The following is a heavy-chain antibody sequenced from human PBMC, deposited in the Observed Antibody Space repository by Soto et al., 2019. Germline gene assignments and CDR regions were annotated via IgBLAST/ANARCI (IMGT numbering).Heavy chain of an antibody. D-gene: IGHD5-18*01. CDR2: ISSSSSYI. J-gene: IGHJ4*02. Sequence: PGGSLRLSCAASGFTFTTYALNWVRQAPGTGLEWVSSISSSSSYIYYADSVKGRFTISRDNAKNSLYLQMNSLRAEDTAVYYCASLHDVGYNFYWGQGTLVTVSS. CDR3: ASLHDVGYNFY. CDR1: GFTFTTYA. V-gene: IGHV3-21*01.